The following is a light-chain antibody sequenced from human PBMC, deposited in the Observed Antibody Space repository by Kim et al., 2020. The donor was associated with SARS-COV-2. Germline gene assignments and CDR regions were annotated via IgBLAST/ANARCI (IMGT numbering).Light chain of an antibody. V-gene: IGKV3-15*01. Sequence: EIVMTQSLATLSVSPGERATLSCRASQSVSSTLAWYQQKPGQAPRLLIYGASTRPTGIPARFSGSASGTAIILTISSLQPDDYATHYCQHRKTFGQGTKVDIK. CDR2: GAS. CDR1: QSVSST. CDR3: QHRKT. J-gene: IGKJ1*01.